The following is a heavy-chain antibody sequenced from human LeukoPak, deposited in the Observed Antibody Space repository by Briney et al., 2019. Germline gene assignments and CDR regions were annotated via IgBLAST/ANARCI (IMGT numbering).Heavy chain of an antibody. Sequence: GGSLRLSCAASGFTFSTYSMNWVRQAPGKGLEWVSYISSSSSIINYAESVRGRFTISRDNAKNLLYLQVNSLRVEDMTVNYCVRGGGRGITMLRGVIPSFDYWGQGTLVTVSS. CDR2: ISSSSSII. D-gene: IGHD3-10*01. CDR3: VRGGGRGITMLRGVIPSFDY. J-gene: IGHJ4*02. V-gene: IGHV3-48*04. CDR1: GFTFSTYS.